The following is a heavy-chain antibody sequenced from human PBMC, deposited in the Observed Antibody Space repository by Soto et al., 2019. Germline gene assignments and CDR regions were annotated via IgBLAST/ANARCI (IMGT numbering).Heavy chain of an antibody. D-gene: IGHD6-19*01. CDR1: GDTFSNFA. Sequence: SVKASCKASGDTFSNFAINWVRQAPGQGLEWMGGIVPISGTANYVQNFQGRITITADKSTTTVHMELSSLGSGDTAVYYCAREKIASSGPKAFDYWGQGTLVTVSS. CDR2: IVPISGTA. J-gene: IGHJ4*02. V-gene: IGHV1-69*06. CDR3: AREKIASSGPKAFDY.